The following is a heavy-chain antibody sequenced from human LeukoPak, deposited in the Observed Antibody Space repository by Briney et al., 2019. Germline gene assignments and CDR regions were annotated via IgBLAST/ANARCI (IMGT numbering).Heavy chain of an antibody. CDR1: GFTFSSYS. CDR3: ARKGRVSSGWYADY. D-gene: IGHD6-19*01. CDR2: ISSSSSYI. V-gene: IGHV3-21*01. J-gene: IGHJ4*02. Sequence: PGWSLRLSCAASGFTFSSYSMNWVRQAPGKGLEWVSSISSSSSYIYYADSVKGRFTISRDNAKNSLYLQMNSLRAEDTAVYYCARKGRVSSGWYADYWGQGTLVTVSS.